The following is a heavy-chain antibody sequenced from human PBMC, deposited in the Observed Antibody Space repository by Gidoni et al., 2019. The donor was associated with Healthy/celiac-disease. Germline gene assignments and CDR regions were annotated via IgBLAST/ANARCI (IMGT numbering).Heavy chain of an antibody. CDR3: ARDSTVVTPSPFDY. J-gene: IGHJ4*02. CDR2: ISSSSSYI. V-gene: IGHV3-21*01. CDR1: GFTFSSYS. Sequence: EVQLVESGGGLVKPGGSLRLSCAASGFTFSSYSMNWVRQAPGKGLEWVSSISSSSSYIYYADSVKGRFTISRDNAKNSLYLQMNSLRAEDTAVYYCARDSTVVTPSPFDYWGQGTLVTVSS. D-gene: IGHD2-21*02.